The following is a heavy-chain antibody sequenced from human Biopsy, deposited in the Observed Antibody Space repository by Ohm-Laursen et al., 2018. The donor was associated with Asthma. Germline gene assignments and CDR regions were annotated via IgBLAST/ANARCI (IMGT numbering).Heavy chain of an antibody. D-gene: IGHD3-22*01. CDR1: GFVSSQCG. Sequence: SLRLSCTASGFVSSQCGIHWVRQGPGKGLEWVALVSSDGHNKYYEDSVKGRFTISRDNSRNRLYLQINSLTVEDSAVYFCARQSGQEYGDSIPFDTWGQGTKVAVSS. J-gene: IGHJ3*02. CDR2: VSSDGHNK. CDR3: ARQSGQEYGDSIPFDT. V-gene: IGHV3-30*03.